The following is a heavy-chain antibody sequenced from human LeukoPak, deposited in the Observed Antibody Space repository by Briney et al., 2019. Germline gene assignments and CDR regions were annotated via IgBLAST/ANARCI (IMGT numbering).Heavy chain of an antibody. V-gene: IGHV1-18*01. J-gene: IGHJ4*02. CDR3: ARDLIVYGSGSYFDY. D-gene: IGHD3-10*01. CDR2: ISAYNGNT. Sequence: ASVKVSCKASGYTFTSYGISWVRQAPGQGLEWMGWISAYNGNTNYAQKLQGRVTMTTDTSTSTAYMELRSLRSDDTALYFCARDLIVYGSGSYFDYWGQGTLVTVSS. CDR1: GYTFTSYG.